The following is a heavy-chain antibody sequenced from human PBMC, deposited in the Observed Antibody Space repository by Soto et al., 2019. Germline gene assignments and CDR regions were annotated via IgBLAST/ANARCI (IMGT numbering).Heavy chain of an antibody. J-gene: IGHJ6*02. Sequence: EVQLLESGGGLVQPGGSLRLSCAASGFTFSNYAMSWVRQAPGKGLEWVSGLSDGGGSTFYADSVKGRFTISRDNAKNTLYLQMSSLRAEDTAVYYCASLGVGDWANYYYYYGMDVWGQGTTVTVSS. CDR2: LSDGGGST. V-gene: IGHV3-23*01. D-gene: IGHD2-21*02. CDR1: GFTFSNYA. CDR3: ASLGVGDWANYYYYYGMDV.